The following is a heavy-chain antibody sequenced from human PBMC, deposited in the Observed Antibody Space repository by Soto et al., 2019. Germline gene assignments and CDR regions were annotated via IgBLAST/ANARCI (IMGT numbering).Heavy chain of an antibody. J-gene: IGHJ4*02. CDR1: GYTFLGYG. CDR3: ARNPSGRSFDS. CDR2: ISAYSGKT. D-gene: IGHD1-26*01. Sequence: GASVKVSCKASGYTFLGYGISWVRQAPGQGLEWMGWISAYSGKTDYAQRLQDRVTLTRDTSTNTAYMELRSLRSDDTAVYYCARNPSGRSFDSWGQGTLVTVSS. V-gene: IGHV1-18*04.